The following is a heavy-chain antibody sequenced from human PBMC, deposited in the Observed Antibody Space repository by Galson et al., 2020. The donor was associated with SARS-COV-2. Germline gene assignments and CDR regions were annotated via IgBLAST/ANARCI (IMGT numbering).Heavy chain of an antibody. CDR1: GFTFSDYT. J-gene: IGHJ4*02. D-gene: IGHD3-22*01. Sequence: TGGSLRLSCEASGFTFSDYTIHWVRQAPGKGLDWVAVILVDGTTKYYADSVKGRFTISRDNSKNTLYLQMNSLRAEDTAVYYCATVYFDRNYFSYAGAFDFWGQGTLVTVSS. V-gene: IGHV3-30-3*01. CDR2: ILVDGTTK. CDR3: ATVYFDRNYFSYAGAFDF.